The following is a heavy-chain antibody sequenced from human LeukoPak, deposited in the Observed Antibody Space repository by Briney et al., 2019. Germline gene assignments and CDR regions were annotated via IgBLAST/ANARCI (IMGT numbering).Heavy chain of an antibody. CDR2: INTSGNT. V-gene: IGHV4-4*07. CDR1: GDSISGSY. CDR3: ARDRLGFRVDV. J-gene: IGHJ6*04. D-gene: IGHD3-10*01. Sequence: PSETPSLTCTVSGDSISGSYWTWIRQPAGKGLEWIGRINTSGNTNYNPSLKSRVTMSLDTSKNQFSLNMSSVTVADTAVYYCARDRLGFRVDVWGKGTTVTFSS.